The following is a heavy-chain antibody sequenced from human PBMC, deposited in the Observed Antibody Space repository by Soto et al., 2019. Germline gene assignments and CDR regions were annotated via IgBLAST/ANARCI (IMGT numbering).Heavy chain of an antibody. D-gene: IGHD3-22*01. J-gene: IGHJ4*02. CDR3: ARSRAYYYDSSGYFFDY. Sequence: ESLKISCKGSGYSFTSYWIGWVRQMPGKGLEWMGIIYPGDSDTRYSPSFQGQVTISADKSISTAYLQWSSLKASDTAMYYCARSRAYYYDSSGYFFDYWGQGTLVTVSS. V-gene: IGHV5-51*01. CDR1: GYSFTSYW. CDR2: IYPGDSDT.